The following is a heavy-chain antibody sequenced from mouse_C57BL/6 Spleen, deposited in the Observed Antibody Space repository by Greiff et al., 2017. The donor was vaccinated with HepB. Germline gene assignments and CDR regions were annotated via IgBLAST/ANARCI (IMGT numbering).Heavy chain of an antibody. CDR2: IDPSDSYT. D-gene: IGHD4-1*01. V-gene: IGHV1-50*01. J-gene: IGHJ2*01. CDR1: GYTFTSYW. Sequence: VQLQQSGAELVKPGASVKLSCKASGYTFTSYWMQWVKQRPGQGLEWIGEIDPSDSYTNYNQKFKGKATLTVDTSSSTAYMQLSSLTSEDSAVYYCARQGTGVDYWGQGTTLPVSS. CDR3: ARQGTGVDY.